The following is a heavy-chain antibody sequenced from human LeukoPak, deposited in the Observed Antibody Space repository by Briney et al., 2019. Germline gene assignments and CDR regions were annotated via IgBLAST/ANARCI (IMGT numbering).Heavy chain of an antibody. J-gene: IGHJ4*02. CDR3: ARDSFETDIDY. D-gene: IGHD1-14*01. V-gene: IGHV3-7*01. Sequence: GGSLRLSCAASGFLFSRYWMSWVRQAPGKGLEWVASIKEDGSEKYYVESMKGRFTISRDNVKNSLYLQINSLRAEDTAVYYCARDSFETDIDYWGQGPLVTVSS. CDR1: GFLFSRYW. CDR2: IKEDGSEK.